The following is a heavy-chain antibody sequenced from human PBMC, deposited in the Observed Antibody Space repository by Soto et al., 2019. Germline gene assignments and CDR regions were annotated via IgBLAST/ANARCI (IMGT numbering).Heavy chain of an antibody. Sequence: GALRLSCAASGFTFSSYAMHWVRQAPGKGLEWVALISYDGSDKDYADSVKGRFTISRDNSRNTLFLQMNSLRAEDTAVYYCARDYYKYYDSSGYYRSPAYWGQGT. CDR3: ARDYYKYYDSSGYYRSPAY. V-gene: IGHV3-30-3*01. D-gene: IGHD3-22*01. J-gene: IGHJ4*02. CDR2: ISYDGSDK. CDR1: GFTFSSYA.